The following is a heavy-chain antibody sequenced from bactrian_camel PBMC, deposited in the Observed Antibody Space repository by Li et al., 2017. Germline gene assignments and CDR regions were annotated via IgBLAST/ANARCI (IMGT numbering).Heavy chain of an antibody. J-gene: IGHJ4*01. CDR3: AATSLFAGGGSMCSGVGIYNY. V-gene: IGHV3S53*01. Sequence: HVQLVESGGGSVQAGGSLSLSCAASPYRNCMAWFRQTPEKGREGVAAIGRSGETTYSDSVKGRFTISKDNSRNTLYLQMNSLKPGDTAKYYCAATSLFAGGGSMCSGVGIYNYWGQGTQVTVS. CDR1: PYRNC. CDR2: IGRSGET. D-gene: IGHD6*01.